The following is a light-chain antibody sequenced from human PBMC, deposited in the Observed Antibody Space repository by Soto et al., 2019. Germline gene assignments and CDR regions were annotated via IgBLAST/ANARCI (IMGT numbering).Light chain of an antibody. V-gene: IGKV3-11*01. Sequence: EIVLTQSPATLSLSPGERATLSCRASQSVSTYLAWYQQQPGQAPRLLIYDASNRATGIPARFSGSGSGTDFTLTISSLEPEDFAVYYCQQRSNWPPTWTFGQGTKVEI. CDR3: QQRSNWPPTWT. J-gene: IGKJ1*01. CDR1: QSVSTY. CDR2: DAS.